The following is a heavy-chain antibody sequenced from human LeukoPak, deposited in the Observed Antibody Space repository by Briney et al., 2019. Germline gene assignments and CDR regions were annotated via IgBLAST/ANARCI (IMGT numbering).Heavy chain of an antibody. D-gene: IGHD5-12*01. Sequence: PSETLSLTCTVSGGSISRYYWSWIRQPPGKGLGWIGNIYYNGSTNYKPSLKSRVTISVHTSKNQFSLNLRSLTAADTAVYYCARGGYSGYAFDRWGQGTRVTVSS. CDR2: IYYNGST. V-gene: IGHV4-59*01. J-gene: IGHJ5*02. CDR1: GGSISRYY. CDR3: ARGGYSGYAFDR.